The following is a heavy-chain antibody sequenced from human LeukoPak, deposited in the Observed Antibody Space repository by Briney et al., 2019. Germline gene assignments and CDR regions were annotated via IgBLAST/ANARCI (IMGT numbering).Heavy chain of an antibody. Sequence: GGSLRLSCAASGFTFSSYAMSWVRQAPGKGLKWVSAISGSGGSTYYADSVKGRFTISRDNSKNTLYLQMNSLRAEDTAVYYCAKDGDTAMTPYYYYYGMDVWGQGTTVTVSS. D-gene: IGHD5-18*01. V-gene: IGHV3-23*01. J-gene: IGHJ6*02. CDR3: AKDGDTAMTPYYYYYGMDV. CDR1: GFTFSSYA. CDR2: ISGSGGST.